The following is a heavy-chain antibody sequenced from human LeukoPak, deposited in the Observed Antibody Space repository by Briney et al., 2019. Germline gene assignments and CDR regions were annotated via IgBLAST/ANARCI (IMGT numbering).Heavy chain of an antibody. J-gene: IGHJ5*02. D-gene: IGHD2-2*01. Sequence: PSETLSLTCVVSGYSLSIGSYWGWMRQAPGKGVGWIGSIYHSGSTYYNPSLKSRDTISVDQSKNQFSLKLSSVTAADTAVYYCARQGYCSSTSCYLKNWFDPWGQGTLVTVSS. CDR3: ARQGYCSSTSCYLKNWFDP. CDR1: GYSLSIGSY. V-gene: IGHV4-38-2*01. CDR2: IYHSGST.